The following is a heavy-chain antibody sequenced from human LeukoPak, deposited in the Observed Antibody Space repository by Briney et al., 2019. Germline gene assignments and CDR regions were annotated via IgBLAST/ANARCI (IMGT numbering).Heavy chain of an antibody. Sequence: GGSLRLSRTASGFTFSAYAMMWVRQAPGKGPEWVSAIRGGGTSEFYADSVKGRFRISRDNSKDTLFLQMNSLRAEDTAFYYCARIVRLRVATILFHYNYYMDVWGKGTTVTVSS. J-gene: IGHJ6*03. CDR2: IRGGGTSE. D-gene: IGHD5-12*01. CDR3: ARIVRLRVATILFHYNYYMDV. CDR1: GFTFSAYA. V-gene: IGHV3-23*01.